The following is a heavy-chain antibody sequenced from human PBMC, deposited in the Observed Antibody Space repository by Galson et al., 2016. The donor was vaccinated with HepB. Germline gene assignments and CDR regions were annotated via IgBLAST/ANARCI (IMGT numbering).Heavy chain of an antibody. CDR2: MNGEGSLI. CDR1: GFTFSYYW. J-gene: IGHJ3*02. D-gene: IGHD3-3*01. Sequence: SLRLSCAASGFTFSYYWMTWVRQAPGKGLEWVANMNGEGSLINYVDSVKGRFTISRDNAKDSLFLQMNSLRAEDTAVYYCARVATVFGVVNLPDIWGQGTMVTVSS. V-gene: IGHV3-7*03. CDR3: ARVATVFGVVNLPDI.